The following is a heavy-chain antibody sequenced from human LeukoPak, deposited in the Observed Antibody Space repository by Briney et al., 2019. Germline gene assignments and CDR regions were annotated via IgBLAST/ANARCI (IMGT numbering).Heavy chain of an antibody. Sequence: PGGSLRLSCSASGFGFGDHGMSWVRQVPGKGLEGVSGINWSGGSTDYADPVRGRFTISRDNAKNSLYLQMDSLTAEDTALYYCARAPITSPFYFDHWGQGTLVTVSS. D-gene: IGHD2-2*01. V-gene: IGHV3-20*04. J-gene: IGHJ4*02. CDR1: GFGFGDHG. CDR2: INWSGGST. CDR3: ARAPITSPFYFDH.